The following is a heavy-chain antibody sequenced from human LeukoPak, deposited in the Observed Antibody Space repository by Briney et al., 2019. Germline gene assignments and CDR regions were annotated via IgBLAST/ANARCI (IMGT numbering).Heavy chain of an antibody. J-gene: IGHJ4*02. CDR1: GFTFSSYAM. V-gene: IGHV4-4*02. Sequence: GSLRLSCAASGFTFSSYAMTWVRQAPGKGLEWIGEIYHSGSTNYNPSLKSRVTISVDKSKNQFSLKLSSVTAADTAVYYCARYRGVEHPFDYWGQGTLVTVSS. D-gene: IGHD1/OR15-1a*01. CDR3: ARYRGVEHPFDY. CDR2: IYHSGST.